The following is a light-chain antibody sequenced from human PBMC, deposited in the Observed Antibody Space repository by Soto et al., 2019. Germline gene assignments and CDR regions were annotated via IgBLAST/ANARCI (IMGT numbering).Light chain of an antibody. CDR3: SSFTSTTTVGI. CDR1: GNDIGAYNY. V-gene: IGLV2-14*01. Sequence: QSALTQPASVSASPGQAIPISCTGTGNDIGAYNYVSWYQQHPGKAPKLVIYEVSNRPSGVSVRFSGSKSGNTASLTISGLRAEDEAEYYCSSFTSTTTVGIFGGGTKLTVL. CDR2: EVS. J-gene: IGLJ2*01.